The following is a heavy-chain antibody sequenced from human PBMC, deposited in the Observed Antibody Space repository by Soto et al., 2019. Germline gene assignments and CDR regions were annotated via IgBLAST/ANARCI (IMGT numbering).Heavy chain of an antibody. J-gene: IGHJ4*02. CDR2: IFGDGNT. V-gene: IGHV3-53*01. CDR3: AGDWNGDKYFDY. CDR1: EFNVANGH. Sequence: GGSLRLSCVASEFNVANGHMNWVRQAPGRGLEWVSVIFGDGNTRSGDSVKGRFTISRDTSKNTVYLQMNSLRAEDTAVYYCAGDWNGDKYFDYWGQGTLVTVSS. D-gene: IGHD4-17*01.